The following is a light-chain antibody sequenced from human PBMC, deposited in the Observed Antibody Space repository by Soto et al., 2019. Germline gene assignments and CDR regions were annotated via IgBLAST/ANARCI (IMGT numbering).Light chain of an antibody. CDR1: QSISDY. J-gene: IGKJ1*01. V-gene: IGKV1-5*01. CDR2: DAS. Sequence: DIQMTQSPSTLSASVGDRVIITCRASQSISDYLAWYQQKPGKAPKLLIYDASNLESGVPSTFSGSGSGTEFTLTIRSLQPDDFATYYCQQYYTYWHMFGQGTRVEIK. CDR3: QQYYTYWHM.